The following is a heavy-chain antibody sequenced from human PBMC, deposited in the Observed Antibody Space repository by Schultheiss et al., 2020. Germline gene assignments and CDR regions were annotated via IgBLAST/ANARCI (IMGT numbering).Heavy chain of an antibody. J-gene: IGHJ4*02. Sequence: TLSLTCTVSGGSISSGVYYWSWIRQHPGKGLEWIGYIYYSGSTYYNPSLKSRVTISVDTSKNQFSLKLSSVTAADTAVYYCARVSIDGYSVAGFHFDYWGQGTLVTVSS. CDR1: GGSISSGVYY. CDR2: IYYSGST. V-gene: IGHV4-31*03. D-gene: IGHD6-13*01. CDR3: ARVSIDGYSVAGFHFDY.